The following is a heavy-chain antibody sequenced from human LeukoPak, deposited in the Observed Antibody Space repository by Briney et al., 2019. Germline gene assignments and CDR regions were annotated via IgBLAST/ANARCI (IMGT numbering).Heavy chain of an antibody. J-gene: IGHJ4*02. Sequence: GGSLRLSCEASGFIFSNYAMHWVRQAPGKGLEWAAVMSYDGRNKYYADSVKGRFTISRDNSKNTLYLQMNSLRAEDTAVYYCAKALIAVAGTGYWGQGTLVTVSS. CDR3: AKALIAVAGTGY. CDR2: MSYDGRNK. V-gene: IGHV3-30*04. CDR1: GFIFSNYA. D-gene: IGHD6-19*01.